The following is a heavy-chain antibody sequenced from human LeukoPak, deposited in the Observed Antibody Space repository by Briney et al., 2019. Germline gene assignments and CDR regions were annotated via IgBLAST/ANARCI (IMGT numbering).Heavy chain of an antibody. CDR2: INQDESEK. V-gene: IGHV3-7*01. CDR1: GFTFTNYW. CDR3: ARDEIDSYYVY. Sequence: GGSLRLSCAASGFTFTNYWMSWVRQAPGKGLGWVANINQDESEKYYVDSVKGRFTISRDNAKNSLYLQMNSLRAEDTAVYYCARDEIDSYYVYWGQGTLVTVSS. J-gene: IGHJ4*02. D-gene: IGHD3-10*01.